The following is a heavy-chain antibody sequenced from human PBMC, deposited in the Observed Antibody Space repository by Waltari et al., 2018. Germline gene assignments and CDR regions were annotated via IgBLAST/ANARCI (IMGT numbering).Heavy chain of an antibody. CDR1: GFTFSDNG. D-gene: IGHD1-26*01. CDR2: ISYDGSNK. J-gene: IGHJ3*02. V-gene: IGHV3-30*18. CDR3: AKDRGGSSSYDTFDM. Sequence: QVQLVESGGGVVQPGKSLRLSCVASGFTFSDNGMHWVRQAPGKGLEWVEGISYDGSNKYYPDAVKGRFTISRDNSKNTLYLQVNSLRAEDTAVYYCAKDRGGSSSYDTFDMWGQGTMVTVSS.